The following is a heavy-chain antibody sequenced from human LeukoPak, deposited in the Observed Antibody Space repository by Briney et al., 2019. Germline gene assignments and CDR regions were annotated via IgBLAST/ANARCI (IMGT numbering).Heavy chain of an antibody. D-gene: IGHD5-24*01. Sequence: GGTLRLSCAASGFTLNIYGMNWVRQAPGKGLEWVSGIGGSGSHTYYADSVKGRFTISRDNSKNTMYLHMNSLRAEDTALYFCARDERSIQFNFWGQGTLVTVSS. V-gene: IGHV3-23*01. CDR3: ARDERSIQFNF. J-gene: IGHJ4*02. CDR1: GFTLNIYG. CDR2: IGGSGSHT.